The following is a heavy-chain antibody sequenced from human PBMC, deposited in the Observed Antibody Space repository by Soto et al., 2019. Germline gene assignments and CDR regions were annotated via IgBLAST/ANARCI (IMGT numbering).Heavy chain of an antibody. CDR3: ARDQRSWYNWFDP. V-gene: IGHV4-31*03. Sequence: QVKLQESGPGLVKPSQTLSLTCTVSGGSISSGGYYWSWIRQHPGKGLEWIGYIYYSGSTYYNPSLKSRVTISVDTSKNQFSLKLSSVTAADTAVYYCARDQRSWYNWFDPWGQGTLVTVSS. J-gene: IGHJ5*02. CDR1: GGSISSGGYY. D-gene: IGHD6-13*01. CDR2: IYYSGST.